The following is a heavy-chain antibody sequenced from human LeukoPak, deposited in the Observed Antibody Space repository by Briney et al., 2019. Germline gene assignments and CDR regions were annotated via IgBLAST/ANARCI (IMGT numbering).Heavy chain of an antibody. Sequence: VGSLRLSCAASGFTLSSYWMQWVRQVPGKGLGWFSRINSDGSGTTYADSVKDRFTISRDNAKNTLYLQMNSLIPEDTAVYYCGRDYFGSVDYWGQGTLVTVSS. D-gene: IGHD2/OR15-2a*01. J-gene: IGHJ4*02. CDR2: INSDGSGT. CDR1: GFTLSSYW. V-gene: IGHV3-74*01. CDR3: GRDYFGSVDY.